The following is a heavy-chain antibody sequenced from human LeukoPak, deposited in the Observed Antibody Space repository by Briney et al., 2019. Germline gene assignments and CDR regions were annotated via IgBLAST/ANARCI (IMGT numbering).Heavy chain of an antibody. D-gene: IGHD3-10*01. J-gene: IGHJ4*02. CDR3: AREGYYDSGGGYFEY. V-gene: IGHV3-7*01. CDR1: GFTFSGYW. Sequence: GGSLRLSCAASGFTFSGYWMSWVRQAPGKGLEWVANTKQDGSEKNYVDSVKGRFTISRGNAKNSLFLQMSSLRVEDTAVYYCAREGYYDSGGGYFEYWGQGTLVTVSS. CDR2: TKQDGSEK.